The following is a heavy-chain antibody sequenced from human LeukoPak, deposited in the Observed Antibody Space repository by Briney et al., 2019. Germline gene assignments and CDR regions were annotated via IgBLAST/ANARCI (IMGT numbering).Heavy chain of an antibody. CDR2: IYTSGTS. CDR3: AKGLDY. CDR1: GGSINSGDYY. J-gene: IGHJ4*02. Sequence: SLTLSLTCTVSGGSINSGDYYWRWIRQPAGKGLEWLGRIYTSGTSNYNPSLKSRVTISLDMSKNQFSLTLSSVTAADTAVYYCAKGLDYWGQGILVTVSS. V-gene: IGHV4-61*02.